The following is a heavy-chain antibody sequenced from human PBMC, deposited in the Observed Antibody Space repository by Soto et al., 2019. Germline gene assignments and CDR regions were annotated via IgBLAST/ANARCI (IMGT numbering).Heavy chain of an antibody. J-gene: IGHJ4*02. Sequence: GGSLRLSCAASGFTFSSYAMHWVRQAPGKGLEWVSAISGSGGNTYYADSVKGRFTISRDNSKNTLYLQMNSLRAEDTAVYYCAKDPLVRGVTPHTFDYWGQGTLVTVSS. V-gene: IGHV3-23*01. CDR3: AKDPLVRGVTPHTFDY. CDR1: GFTFSSYA. D-gene: IGHD3-10*01. CDR2: ISGSGGNT.